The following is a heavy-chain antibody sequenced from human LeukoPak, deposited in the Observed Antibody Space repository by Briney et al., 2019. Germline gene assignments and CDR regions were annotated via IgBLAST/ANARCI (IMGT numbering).Heavy chain of an antibody. V-gene: IGHV3-30-3*01. CDR3: ARRNAMDV. Sequence: GRSLRLSCAASGFTFRSYAMHWVRQAPGKGLEWVAVISYDGSNKYYVDSVKGRFTISRDNSKNTLYLQMNSLRAEDTAVYYCARRNAMDVWGQGTTVIVFS. CDR2: ISYDGSNK. J-gene: IGHJ6*02. CDR1: GFTFRSYA.